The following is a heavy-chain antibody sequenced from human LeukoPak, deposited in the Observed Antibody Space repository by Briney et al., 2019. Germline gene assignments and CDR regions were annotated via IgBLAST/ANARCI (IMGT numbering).Heavy chain of an antibody. V-gene: IGHV1-2*02. CDR3: ARDFALITPDRRPEYYFDY. CDR2: INPNSGGT. CDR1: GYTFTGYY. Sequence: PRASVKVSCKASGYTFTGYYMHWVRQAPGQGLEWMGWINPNSGGTNYAQKFQGRVTMTRDTSISTAYMELSRLRSDNTAVYYCARDFALITPDRRPEYYFDYWGQGTLVTVSS. J-gene: IGHJ4*02. D-gene: IGHD2-21*01.